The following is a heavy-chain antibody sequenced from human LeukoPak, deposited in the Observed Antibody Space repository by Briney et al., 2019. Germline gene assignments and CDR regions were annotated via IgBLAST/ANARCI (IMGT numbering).Heavy chain of an antibody. Sequence: ASVKVSCKASGYTFTNYDITWVRQAPGQGLEWMGWISGYNGNTNYAQKLQGRVTMTTDTSTSTVYLELSSLRSEDTAVYYCATGGYASGSDYWGQGTLVTVSS. D-gene: IGHD3-10*01. CDR3: ATGGYASGSDY. CDR2: ISGYNGNT. J-gene: IGHJ4*02. V-gene: IGHV1-18*01. CDR1: GYTFTNYD.